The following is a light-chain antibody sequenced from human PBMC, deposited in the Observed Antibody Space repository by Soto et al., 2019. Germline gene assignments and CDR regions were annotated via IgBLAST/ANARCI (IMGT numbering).Light chain of an antibody. V-gene: IGKV3-11*01. CDR2: DAS. CDR3: QQRSNWPPLWT. CDR1: QSVTSY. J-gene: IGKJ1*01. Sequence: EIVVTKAPATPVFSSGEKNTLSCRGSQSVTSYLAWYQQKPGQAPRLLIYDASNRATGIPARFSGSGSGTDFTLTISSLEPEDFAVYYCQQRSNWPPLWTFGQGTKV.